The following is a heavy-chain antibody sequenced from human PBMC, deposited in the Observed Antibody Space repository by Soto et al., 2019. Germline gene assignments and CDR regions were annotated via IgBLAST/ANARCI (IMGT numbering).Heavy chain of an antibody. J-gene: IGHJ3*02. D-gene: IGHD6-6*01. CDR1: GFTFNSYS. V-gene: IGHV3-21*01. CDR3: ARDRSRHSSSIDAFDI. CDR2: ISSSSSYI. Sequence: EVQLVESGGGLVKPGGSLRLSCAGSGFTFNSYSMNWVRQAPGKGLEWVSSISSSSSYIYYADSVKGRFTISRDNAKISLDLQMNSLRAEDTAVYYCARDRSRHSSSIDAFDIWGQGTMVTVSS.